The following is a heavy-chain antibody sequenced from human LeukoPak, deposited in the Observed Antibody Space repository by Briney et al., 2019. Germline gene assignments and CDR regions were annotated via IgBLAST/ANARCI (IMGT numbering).Heavy chain of an antibody. Sequence: ASVKVSCKASGGTFSSYAISWVRRAPGQALEWMGWISAYSGDTESAQKFQGRVALTTESSTSTVYMELRDLRSDDTAIYYCARGRNQWLIPDGYLQEWGQGTQVTVSS. D-gene: IGHD6-19*01. CDR3: ARGRNQWLIPDGYLQE. CDR1: GGTFSSYA. J-gene: IGHJ1*01. CDR2: ISAYSGDT. V-gene: IGHV1-18*01.